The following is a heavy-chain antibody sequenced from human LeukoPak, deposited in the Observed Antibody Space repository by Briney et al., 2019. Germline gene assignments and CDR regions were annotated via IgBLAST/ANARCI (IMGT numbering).Heavy chain of an antibody. CDR3: ARKQLYDYVWGSYRYTPSFDY. Sequence: SETLSLTCTVSGGSISSYYWSWIRQPAGKGLEWIGRIYTSGSTNYNPSLKSRVTMSVDTSKNQFSLKLSSVTAADTAVYYCARKQLYDYVWGSYRYTPSFDYWGQGTLVTVSS. V-gene: IGHV4-4*07. D-gene: IGHD3-16*02. J-gene: IGHJ4*02. CDR1: GGSISSYY. CDR2: IYTSGST.